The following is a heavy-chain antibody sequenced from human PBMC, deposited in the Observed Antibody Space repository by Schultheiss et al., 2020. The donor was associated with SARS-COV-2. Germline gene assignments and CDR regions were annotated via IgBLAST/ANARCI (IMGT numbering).Heavy chain of an antibody. J-gene: IGHJ4*02. CDR1: GYTFTSYG. Sequence: ASVKVSCKASGYTFTSYGISLVRQAPGQGLEWMGWISAYNGNTNYAQKLQGRVTMTTDTSTSTAYMELRSLRSDDTAVYYCAISYYDFWSGPPVGGYFDYWGQGTLVTVSS. D-gene: IGHD3-3*01. V-gene: IGHV1-18*01. CDR2: ISAYNGNT. CDR3: AISYYDFWSGPPVGGYFDY.